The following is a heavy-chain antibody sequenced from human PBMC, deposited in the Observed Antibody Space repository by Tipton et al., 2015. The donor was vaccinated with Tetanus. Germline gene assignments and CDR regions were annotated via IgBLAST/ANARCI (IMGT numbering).Heavy chain of an antibody. D-gene: IGHD3-9*01. CDR2: IYYSGST. CDR1: GGSFSGYY. Sequence: TLSLTCAVYGGSFSGYYWSWIRQPPGKGLEWIGYIYYSGSTNYNPSLKSRVTISVDTSKKQFSLKLSSVTAADTAVYYCARLGYDLLTGYHYDYWGQGTLVTVSS. J-gene: IGHJ4*02. CDR3: ARLGYDLLTGYHYDY. V-gene: IGHV4-59*08.